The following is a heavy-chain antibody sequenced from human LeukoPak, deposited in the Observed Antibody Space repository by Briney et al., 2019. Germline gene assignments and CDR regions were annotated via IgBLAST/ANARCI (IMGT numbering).Heavy chain of an antibody. J-gene: IGHJ6*02. CDR2: INPNSGGT. D-gene: IGHD3-10*01. V-gene: IGHV1-2*02. Sequence: ASVEVSCKASGYTFTGYYMHWVRQAPGQGLEWMGWINPNSGGTNYAQKFQGRVTMTRDTSISTAYMELSRLRSDDTAVYYCARGKGRLLFYGMDVWGQGTTVTVSS. CDR3: ARGKGRLLFYGMDV. CDR1: GYTFTGYY.